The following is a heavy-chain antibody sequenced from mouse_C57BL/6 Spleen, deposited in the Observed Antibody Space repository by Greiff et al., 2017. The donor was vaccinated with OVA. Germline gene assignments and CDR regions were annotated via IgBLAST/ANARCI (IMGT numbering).Heavy chain of an antibody. J-gene: IGHJ4*01. CDR2: IDPSDSYT. CDR1: GYTFTSYW. CDR3: ARTGLLRFAMDY. Sequence: VQLQQSGAELVRPGTSVKLSCKASGYTFTSYWMHWVKQRPGQGLEWIGVIDPSDSYTNYNQKFKGKATLTVDTSSSTAYMQLSSLTSEDSAVYYCARTGLLRFAMDYWGQGTSVTVSS. D-gene: IGHD2-3*01. V-gene: IGHV1-59*01.